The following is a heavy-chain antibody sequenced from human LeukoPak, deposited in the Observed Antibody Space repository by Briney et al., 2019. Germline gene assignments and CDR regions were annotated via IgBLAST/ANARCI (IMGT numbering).Heavy chain of an antibody. CDR3: AELGITMIGGV. V-gene: IGHV3-48*03. CDR1: GFTFSSYE. Sequence: GGSLRLSCVASGFTFSSYEMNWVRQAPGKGLEWVSYISSSGSTIYYADSVKGRFTISRDNAKNSLYLQMNSLRAEDTAVYYCAELGITMIGGVWGKGTTVTTSS. CDR2: ISSSGSTI. D-gene: IGHD3-10*02. J-gene: IGHJ6*04.